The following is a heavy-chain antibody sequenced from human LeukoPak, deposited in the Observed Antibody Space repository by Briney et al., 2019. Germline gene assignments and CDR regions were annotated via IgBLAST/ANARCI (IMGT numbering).Heavy chain of an antibody. V-gene: IGHV3-23*01. CDR2: ISSSSSYI. D-gene: IGHD3-9*01. CDR3: AKDYSSYDILTGLFDY. J-gene: IGHJ4*02. Sequence: GGSLRLSCAASGFTFSSYAMSWVRQAPGKGLEWVSSISSSSSYIYYADSVKGRFTISRDNSKNTLYLQMNSLRAEDTAVYYCAKDYSSYDILTGLFDYWGQGTLVTVSS. CDR1: GFTFSSYA.